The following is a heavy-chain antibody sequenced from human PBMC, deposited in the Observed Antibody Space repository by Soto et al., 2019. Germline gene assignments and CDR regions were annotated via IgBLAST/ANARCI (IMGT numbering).Heavy chain of an antibody. CDR3: ARDGFGVVIISEWFDP. CDR2: INHSGST. CDR1: GGSFSGYY. Sequence: SETLSLTCAVYGGSFSGYYWSWLRQPPGKGLEWIGEINHSGSTNYNPSLKSRVTISVDTSKNQFSLKLSSVTAADTAVYYCARDGFGVVIISEWFDPWGQGTLVTVSS. V-gene: IGHV4-34*01. D-gene: IGHD3-3*01. J-gene: IGHJ5*02.